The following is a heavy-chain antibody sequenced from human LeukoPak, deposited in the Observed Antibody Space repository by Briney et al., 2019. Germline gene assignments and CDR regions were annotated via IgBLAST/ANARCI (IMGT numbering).Heavy chain of an antibody. D-gene: IGHD1-14*01. CDR2: IIPIFGTA. CDR3: ARDSPEFRSLIPH. J-gene: IGHJ1*01. CDR1: GGIFSNYA. V-gene: IGHV1-69*13. Sequence: SVKVSCKASGGIFSNYAISWVRQAPGQGLEWMGGIIPIFGTANYAEKFRGRVTITADETTSTAYMELSRLKSEDTAVYYCARDSPEFRSLIPHWGQGTLVTVSS.